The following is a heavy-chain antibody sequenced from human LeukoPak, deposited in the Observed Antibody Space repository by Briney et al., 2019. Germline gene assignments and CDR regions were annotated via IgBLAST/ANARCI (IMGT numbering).Heavy chain of an antibody. V-gene: IGHV4-34*01. D-gene: IGHD2-15*01. J-gene: IGHJ2*01. Sequence: SETLSLTCAVYGGSFRGYYWSWIRQPPGKGLEWIGEINHSGSTNYNPSLKSRVTISVDTSKNQFSLKLSSVTAADTAVYYCERGCSVGTYWYFDLWGRGTLVTVSS. CDR3: ERGCSVGTYWYFDL. CDR2: INHSGST. CDR1: GGSFRGYY.